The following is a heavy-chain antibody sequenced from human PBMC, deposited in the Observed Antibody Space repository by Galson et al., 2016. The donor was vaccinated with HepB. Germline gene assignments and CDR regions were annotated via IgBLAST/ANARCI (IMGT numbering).Heavy chain of an antibody. CDR3: ARRAYTNSWTSFDY. Sequence: ETLSLTCAVSGDSITRTTPYSWGWIRQPPGQGLEWLGHIYSTGTTSYNPSLRSRITNTVDRSENLFPLNLTSVTAADTGVYFWARRAYTNSWTSFDYWGLGTLVTVSS. D-gene: IGHD2-21*01. CDR2: IYSTGTT. CDR1: GDSITRTTPYS. V-gene: IGHV4-39*02. J-gene: IGHJ4*02.